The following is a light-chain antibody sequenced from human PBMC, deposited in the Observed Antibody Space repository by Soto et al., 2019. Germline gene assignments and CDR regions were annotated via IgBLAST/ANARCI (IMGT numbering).Light chain of an antibody. J-gene: IGLJ1*01. CDR3: CSYAGSSTPYV. Sequence: QSVLTQPASVSGSPGQSITISCTGTSCDVGSYNLVSWYQQHPGKAPKLMIYEGSKRPSGVSNRFSGSKSGNTASLTISGLQAEDEADYYCCSYAGSSTPYVFGPGTKVTVL. V-gene: IGLV2-23*01. CDR1: SCDVGSYNL. CDR2: EGS.